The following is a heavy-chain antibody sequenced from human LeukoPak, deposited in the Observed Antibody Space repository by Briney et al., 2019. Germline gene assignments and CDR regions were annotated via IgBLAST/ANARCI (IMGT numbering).Heavy chain of an antibody. Sequence: GGSLRLSCAASGFTFSDYYMSWIRQAPGKGLEWVSYISSSGSTIYYADSVKGRFTIPRDNAKNSLYLQMNSLRAEDTAVYYCARAAGEQQLDYYYYYYMDVWGKGTTVTVSS. D-gene: IGHD6-13*01. CDR3: ARAAGEQQLDYYYYYYMDV. CDR2: ISSSGSTI. V-gene: IGHV3-11*01. J-gene: IGHJ6*03. CDR1: GFTFSDYY.